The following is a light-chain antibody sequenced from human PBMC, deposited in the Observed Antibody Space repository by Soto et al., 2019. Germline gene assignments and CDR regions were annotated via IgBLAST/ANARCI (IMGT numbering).Light chain of an antibody. Sequence: EIVLAQSPATLSVSPGERVTLSCRATQAIGTNLAWYLQRPGQAPRLLMYGASTRATDTPARFSGSGSGTEFTLTITGLQSEDFALYLCQQYKDMPWTFGQGTKVDIK. CDR2: GAS. V-gene: IGKV3-15*01. CDR3: QQYKDMPWT. J-gene: IGKJ1*01. CDR1: QAIGTN.